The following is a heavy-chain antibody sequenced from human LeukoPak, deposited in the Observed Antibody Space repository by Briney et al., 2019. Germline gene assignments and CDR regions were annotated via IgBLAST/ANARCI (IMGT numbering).Heavy chain of an antibody. D-gene: IGHD2-2*02. Sequence: SVKVSCKASGYTFTGYYMHWVRQAPGQGLEWMGGIIPIFGTANYAQKFQGRVTITADESTSTAYMELSSLRSEDTAVYYCARDLVVVPAAIRHYYYYYYMDVWGKGTTVTVSS. V-gene: IGHV1-69*13. J-gene: IGHJ6*03. CDR2: IIPIFGTA. CDR1: GYTFTGYY. CDR3: ARDLVVVPAAIRHYYYYYYMDV.